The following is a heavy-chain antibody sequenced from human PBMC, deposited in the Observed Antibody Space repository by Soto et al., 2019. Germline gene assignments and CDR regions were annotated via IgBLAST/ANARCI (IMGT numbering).Heavy chain of an antibody. CDR3: AREGHIVVVTHLAPPDY. Sequence: GGSLRLSCAASGFTFSSYGMHWVRQAPGKGLEWVAVIWYDGSNKYYADSVKGRFTISRDNSKNTLYLQMNSLRAEDTAVYYCAREGHIVVVTHLAPPDYWGQGTLVTVSS. CDR2: IWYDGSNK. D-gene: IGHD2-21*02. V-gene: IGHV3-33*01. CDR1: GFTFSSYG. J-gene: IGHJ4*02.